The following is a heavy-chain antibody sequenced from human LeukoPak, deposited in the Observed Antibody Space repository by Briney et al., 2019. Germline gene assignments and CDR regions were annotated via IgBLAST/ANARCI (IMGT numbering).Heavy chain of an antibody. CDR2: ISGSGGST. J-gene: IGHJ4*02. D-gene: IGHD6-19*01. V-gene: IGHV3-23*01. Sequence: GGSLRLSCAASGFTFSSYGMHWVRQAPGKGLEWVSAISGSGGSTYYADSVKGRFTISRDNSKNTLYLQMNSLRAEDTAVYYCAKDRGSGWSLDYWGQGTLVTVSS. CDR3: AKDRGSGWSLDY. CDR1: GFTFSSYG.